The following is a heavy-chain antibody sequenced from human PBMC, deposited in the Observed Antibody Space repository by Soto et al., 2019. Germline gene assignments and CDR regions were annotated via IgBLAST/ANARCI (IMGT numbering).Heavy chain of an antibody. CDR3: AKGLGSGSYAASDS. V-gene: IGHV3-23*01. J-gene: IGHJ5*01. Sequence: EVQLLESGGGLVQPGESLRLSCAASGFTFSSYALSWVRQAPGKGLEWVSAITGSGDRTYYADSVKGRLTISRDNSKNTLSLEMNSLRAEDTAVYYCAKGLGSGSYAASDSWGQGTLVTVSS. D-gene: IGHD1-26*01. CDR1: GFTFSSYA. CDR2: ITGSGDRT.